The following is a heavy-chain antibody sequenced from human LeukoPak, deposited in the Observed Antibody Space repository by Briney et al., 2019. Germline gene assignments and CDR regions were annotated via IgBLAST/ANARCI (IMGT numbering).Heavy chain of an antibody. CDR2: INHSGST. Sequence: SETLSLTCAVYGGSFSGYHWSWIRQPPGKGLEWIGEINHSGSTNYNPSLKSRVTISVDTSKNQFSLKLSSVTAADTAEYYCARRTENTIVGATTIRTVNAFDIWGQGTMVTVSS. CDR3: ARRTENTIVGATTIRTVNAFDI. CDR1: GGSFSGYH. V-gene: IGHV4-34*01. J-gene: IGHJ3*02. D-gene: IGHD1-26*01.